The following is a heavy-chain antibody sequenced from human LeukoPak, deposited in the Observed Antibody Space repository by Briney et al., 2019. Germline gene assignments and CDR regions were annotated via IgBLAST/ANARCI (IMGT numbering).Heavy chain of an antibody. V-gene: IGHV3-23*01. Sequence: PGGSLRLSCAASVFSFRSHGMNWVRHAPGKGLECVSGISPRGDITYYKDSVRGRFTISRDNFKNTVSLQLNSLRAEDTAMYYCAREREVAAAGTIPDYWGQGTLVTVSS. CDR3: AREREVAAAGTIPDY. CDR2: ISPRGDIT. D-gene: IGHD6-13*01. CDR1: VFSFRSHG. J-gene: IGHJ4*02.